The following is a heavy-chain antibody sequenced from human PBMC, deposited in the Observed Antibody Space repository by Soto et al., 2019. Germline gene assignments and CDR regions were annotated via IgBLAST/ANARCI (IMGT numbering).Heavy chain of an antibody. CDR1: GGSISSSSYF. D-gene: IGHD1-26*01. CDR2: VRYSGST. CDR3: AMGQSGNYYESAIVVLDP. J-gene: IGHJ4*02. V-gene: IGHV4-39*01. Sequence: SETLSLTCTVSGGSISSSSYFWGWIRQPPGKGLGWIGSVRYSGSTYYNPSLKSRVTISVDTPKNQFSLKLSSVTAADTAVYYCAMGQSGNYYESAIVVLDPWGQGTLVTVSS.